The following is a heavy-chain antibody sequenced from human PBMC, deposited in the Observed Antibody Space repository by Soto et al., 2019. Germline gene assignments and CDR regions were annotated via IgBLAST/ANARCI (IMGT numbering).Heavy chain of an antibody. Sequence: GASVKVFCKASGGTFSSYAISWVRQAPGQGLEWMGGIIPIFGTANYAQKFQGRVTITADESTSTAYMELSSLRSEDTAVYYCAGGWIQLWLHNFDYWGQGTLVTVSS. CDR1: GGTFSSYA. J-gene: IGHJ4*02. D-gene: IGHD5-18*01. CDR2: IIPIFGTA. CDR3: AGGWIQLWLHNFDY. V-gene: IGHV1-69*13.